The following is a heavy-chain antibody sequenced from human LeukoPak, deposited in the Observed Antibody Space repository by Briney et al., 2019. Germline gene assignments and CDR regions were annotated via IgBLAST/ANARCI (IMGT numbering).Heavy chain of an antibody. CDR3: AISYDSSGYYSR. CDR2: INHSGST. Sequence: SETLSLTCAVYGGSFSGYYWSWIRQPPGEGLEWIGEINHSGSTNYNPSLKSRVTISVDTSKNQFSLKLSSVTAADTAVYYCAISYDSSGYYSRWGQGTLVTVSS. J-gene: IGHJ4*02. V-gene: IGHV4-34*01. D-gene: IGHD3-22*01. CDR1: GGSFSGYY.